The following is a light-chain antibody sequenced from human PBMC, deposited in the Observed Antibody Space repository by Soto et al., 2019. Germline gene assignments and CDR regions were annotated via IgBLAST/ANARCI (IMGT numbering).Light chain of an antibody. CDR1: QAISNY. J-gene: IGKJ1*01. Sequence: DIQITQSPSSLSASVGDTVTSTCRASQAISNYLAWYQQKPGQVPNLLIYAASTLQSGVPSRFSGSGSGTDFTLTISSLRPEDVATYYCQKYNNAPRTFGQGTKVEI. CDR3: QKYNNAPRT. CDR2: AAS. V-gene: IGKV1-27*01.